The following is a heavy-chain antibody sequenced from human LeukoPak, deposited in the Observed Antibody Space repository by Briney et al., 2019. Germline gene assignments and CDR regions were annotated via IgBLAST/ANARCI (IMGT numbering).Heavy chain of an antibody. Sequence: PGGSLRLSCAASGFTFSSYGMHWVRQAPGKELERVAVISYDGSNKYYADSVKGRFTISSDNSMNTLYLQMNSLRAEDTAVYYCARGPYSSGWYYFDYWGQGTLVTVSS. J-gene: IGHJ4*02. CDR2: ISYDGSNK. D-gene: IGHD6-19*01. CDR3: ARGPYSSGWYYFDY. CDR1: GFTFSSYG. V-gene: IGHV3-30*03.